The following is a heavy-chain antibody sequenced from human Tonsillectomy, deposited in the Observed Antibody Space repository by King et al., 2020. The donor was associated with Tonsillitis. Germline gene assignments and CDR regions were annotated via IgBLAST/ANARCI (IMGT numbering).Heavy chain of an antibody. CDR2: IDSGESR. CDR3: ARGGFGSPGCLIFAFDS. D-gene: IGHD2-15*01. Sequence: VQLVESGGGLIQPGGSLRLSCAASGFPVSSNYMTWVRQAPGKGLEWVASIDSGESRYYADSVKRRFTRSKDNSKNTQVLQMNSLRAEDTALYYGARGGFGSPGCLIFAFDSWGEGTLASLPS. V-gene: IGHV3-53*01. J-gene: IGHJ3*02. CDR1: GFPVSSNY.